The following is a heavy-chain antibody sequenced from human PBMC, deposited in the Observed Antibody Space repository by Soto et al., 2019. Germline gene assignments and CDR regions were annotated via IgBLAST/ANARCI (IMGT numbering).Heavy chain of an antibody. V-gene: IGHV3-9*01. J-gene: IGHJ4*02. CDR3: ARDQYYYDSSGYYYDFDY. CDR2: ISWNSGSI. Sequence: EVQLVESGGGLVQPGRSLRLSCAASGFTFGDYAMQWVRQAPGKGLEWVSAISWNSGSIDYADSVKGRFTISRDNAKNSLYLQMNSLRAEDTAVYYCARDQYYYDSSGYYYDFDYWGQGTLVTVSS. D-gene: IGHD3-22*01. CDR1: GFTFGDYA.